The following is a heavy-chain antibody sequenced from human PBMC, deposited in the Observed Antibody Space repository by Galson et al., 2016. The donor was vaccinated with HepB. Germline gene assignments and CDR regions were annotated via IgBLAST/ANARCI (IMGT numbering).Heavy chain of an antibody. V-gene: IGHV4-39*01. D-gene: IGHD6-19*01. J-gene: IGHJ4*02. CDR1: GGSISSSNHY. CDR2: IYYSGRA. Sequence: SETLSLTCTVSGGSISSSNHYWGWLRQPPGKGLEWIGNIYYSGRADYNPSLKSRVTVSVDPSKNQFSLKLTSVTAADTAIYYCSTIRDGSIGGWADGGFDYWGQGTLVTVSS. CDR3: STIRDGSIGGWADGGFDY.